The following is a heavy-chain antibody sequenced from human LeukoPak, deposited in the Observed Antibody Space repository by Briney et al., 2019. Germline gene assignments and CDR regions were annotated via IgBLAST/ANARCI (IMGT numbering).Heavy chain of an antibody. Sequence: GGSLRLSCAASGFTVSSNYMSWVRQAPGKGLEWVSGINWNGGSTGYADSVKGRFTISRDNAKNSLYLQMNSLRAEDTALYHCARTLYYGSGSYCAFDIWGQGTMVTVSS. J-gene: IGHJ3*02. CDR3: ARTLYYGSGSYCAFDI. CDR1: GFTVSSNY. CDR2: INWNGGST. V-gene: IGHV3-20*01. D-gene: IGHD3-10*01.